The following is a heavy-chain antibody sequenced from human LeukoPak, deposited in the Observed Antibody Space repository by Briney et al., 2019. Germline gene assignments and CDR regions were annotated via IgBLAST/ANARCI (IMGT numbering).Heavy chain of an antibody. CDR3: ARVNSRSPIKHNYYYYYYMDV. Sequence: ASVKVSCKASGYTFTSYYMHWVRQAPGQGLEWMGIINPSGGSTSYAQKFQGRVTMTRDTSISTAYMELSRLRSDDTAVYYCARVNSRSPIKHNYYYYYYMDVWGKGTTVTVSS. J-gene: IGHJ6*03. CDR1: GYTFTSYY. D-gene: IGHD1/OR15-1a*01. CDR2: INPSGGST. V-gene: IGHV1-46*01.